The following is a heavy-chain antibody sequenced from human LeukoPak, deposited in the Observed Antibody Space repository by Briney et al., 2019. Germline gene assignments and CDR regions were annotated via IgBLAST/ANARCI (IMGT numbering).Heavy chain of an antibody. V-gene: IGHV3-74*01. CDR3: ARDRGYGYWYFDL. CDR1: GFMFSTHW. J-gene: IGHJ2*01. D-gene: IGHD5-18*01. CDR2: INPDGSST. Sequence: PGGSLRLSCAASGFMFSTHWVHWVRQAPGKGLVWVSRINPDGSSTSYADSVKGRFTISRDNAKNTLHLQMNSLRAEDTAVYYCARDRGYGYWYFDLWGRGTLVTVSS.